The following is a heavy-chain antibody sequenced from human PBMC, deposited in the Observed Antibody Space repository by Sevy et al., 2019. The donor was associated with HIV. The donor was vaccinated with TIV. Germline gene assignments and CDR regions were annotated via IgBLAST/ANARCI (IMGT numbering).Heavy chain of an antibody. V-gene: IGHV3-30-3*01. CDR2: ISYDGSNK. CDR1: GFTFSSYA. D-gene: IGHD3-10*01. CDR3: TRDRHKRITMVRGVKGPLDY. Sequence: GGSLRLSCAASGFTFSSYAMHWVRQAPGKGLEWVAVISYDGSNKYYADSVKGRFTISRDNSKNTLYLQMNSLRAEDTAVYYCTRDRHKRITMVRGVKGPLDYWGQGTLVTVSS. J-gene: IGHJ4*02.